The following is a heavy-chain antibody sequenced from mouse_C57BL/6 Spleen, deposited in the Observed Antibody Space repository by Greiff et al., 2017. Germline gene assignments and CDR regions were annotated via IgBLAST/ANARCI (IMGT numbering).Heavy chain of an antibody. D-gene: IGHD1-1*01. CDR1: GFSLTSYG. CDR3: ANLYYGSSYDWYFDV. Sequence: QVQLKQSGPGLVQPSQSLSITCTVSGFSLTSYGVHWVRQSPGKGLEWLGVIWRGGSTDYNAAFMSRLSITKDNSKSQVFFKMNSLQADDTAIYYCANLYYGSSYDWYFDVWGTGTTVTVSS. CDR2: IWRGGST. V-gene: IGHV2-5*01. J-gene: IGHJ1*03.